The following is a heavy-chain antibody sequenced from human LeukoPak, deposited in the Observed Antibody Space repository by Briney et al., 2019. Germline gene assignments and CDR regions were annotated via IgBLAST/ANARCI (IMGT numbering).Heavy chain of an antibody. CDR2: IYYSGAT. D-gene: IGHD2-8*01. CDR3: ARAMDPMMVDI. Sequence: SETLSLTCAVYGGSFSGYYWSWIRQAPGKGLEWIGYIYYSGATNYNPSLKSRVTISLDTSKSQFSLKLTSVTAADTAVYYCARAMDPMMVDIWGQGTMVTVSS. J-gene: IGHJ3*02. V-gene: IGHV4-59*01. CDR1: GGSFSGYY.